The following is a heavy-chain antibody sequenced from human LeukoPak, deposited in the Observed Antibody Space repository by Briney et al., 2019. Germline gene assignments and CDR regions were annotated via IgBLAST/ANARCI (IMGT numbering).Heavy chain of an antibody. Sequence: SLRLSCAASGFTFSSYAMSWVRQAPGKGLELVSGISRNSGSIGYADSVKGRFTISRDNAKNSLYLQMNSQRAEDTALYYCAKAKGYYYDSSGYLSSDWGQGTLVTVSS. V-gene: IGHV3-9*01. CDR3: AKAKGYYYDSSGYLSSD. CDR2: ISRNSGSI. J-gene: IGHJ4*02. D-gene: IGHD3-22*01. CDR1: GFTFSSYA.